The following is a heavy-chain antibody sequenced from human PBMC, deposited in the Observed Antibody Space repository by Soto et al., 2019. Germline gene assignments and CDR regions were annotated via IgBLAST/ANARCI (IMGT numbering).Heavy chain of an antibody. J-gene: IGHJ5*02. V-gene: IGHV4-30-4*01. CDR2: IYYSGST. Sequence: PSETLSLTCTVSGGSISSGDYYWSWIRQPPGKGLEWIGYIYYSGSTYYNPSLKSRVTISVDTSKNQFSPKLSSVTAADTAVYYCARAGVADYGSGSYYGPWFDPWGQGTLVTVSS. CDR1: GGSISSGDYY. CDR3: ARAGVADYGSGSYYGPWFDP. D-gene: IGHD3-10*01.